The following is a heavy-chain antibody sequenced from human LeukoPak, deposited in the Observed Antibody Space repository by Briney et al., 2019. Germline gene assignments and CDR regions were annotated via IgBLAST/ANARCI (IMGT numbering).Heavy chain of an antibody. CDR3: AREGSSSWPPY. CDR2: IYYSGTT. CDR1: GGSISSSVYY. J-gene: IGHJ4*02. Sequence: SETLSLTCTASGGSISSSVYYWGWIRQPPGKGLEWIGNIYYSGTTYYNPSLKSRVTISLDTSKNQFSLKLSSVTAADTAVYYCAREGSSSWPPYWGQGTLVTVSS. V-gene: IGHV4-39*07. D-gene: IGHD6-13*01.